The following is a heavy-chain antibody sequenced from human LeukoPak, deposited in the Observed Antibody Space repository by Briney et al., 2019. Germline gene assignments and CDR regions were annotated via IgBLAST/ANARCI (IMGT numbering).Heavy chain of an antibody. V-gene: IGHV3-21*01. D-gene: IGHD2-2*02. CDR1: EFTFSSHS. J-gene: IGHJ4*02. CDR3: ARGETSCSTASCYTGFDY. Sequence: GGSLRLSCAGSEFTFSSHSMNWVRQAPGKGLEWVSSISSESAYIIYADSVRGRFTISRDNAKNSLFLQVDSLRAEDTALYYCARGETSCSTASCYTGFDYWGQGTLVTVSS. CDR2: ISSESAYI.